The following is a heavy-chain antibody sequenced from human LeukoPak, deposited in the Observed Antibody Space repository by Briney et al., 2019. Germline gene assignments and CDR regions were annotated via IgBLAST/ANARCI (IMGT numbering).Heavy chain of an antibody. CDR1: GFTVSSNY. Sequence: GGSLRLSCAASGFTVSSNYMSWVRQAPGKGLEWVSTIYVGGSAYYADFLKGRFTISRDNSKNTVYLQMNSLRAEDTAVYYCARAIQSQLLKGYFDYWGQETLVTVSP. D-gene: IGHD2-2*01. CDR2: IYVGGSA. CDR3: ARAIQSQLLKGYFDY. V-gene: IGHV3-53*01. J-gene: IGHJ4*02.